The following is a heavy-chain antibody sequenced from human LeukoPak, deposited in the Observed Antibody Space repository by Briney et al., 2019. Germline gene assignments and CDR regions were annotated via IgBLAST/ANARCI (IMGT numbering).Heavy chain of an antibody. CDR1: GFTVSSNY. D-gene: IGHD6-13*01. CDR2: ISSSSSYI. Sequence: PGGSLRLSCAPSGFTVSSNYMSWVRQAPGKGLEWVSSISSSSSYIYYADSVKGRFTISRDNAKNSLYLQMNSLRAEDTAVYYCARDARSSWYYPASSNWFDPWGQGTLVTVSS. V-gene: IGHV3-21*01. CDR3: ARDARSSWYYPASSNWFDP. J-gene: IGHJ5*02.